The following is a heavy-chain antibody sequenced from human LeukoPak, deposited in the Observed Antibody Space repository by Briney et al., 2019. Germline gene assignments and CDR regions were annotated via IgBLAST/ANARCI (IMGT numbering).Heavy chain of an antibody. CDR3: ARDLSWYYFDY. CDR1: GFTFSSYS. V-gene: IGHV3-21*01. Sequence: PGGSLRLSCAASGFTFSSYSMNWVRQAPGKGLEWVSSISSSSSYIYYADSVKGRFTISRDNAKSSLYLQMNSLRAEDTAVYYCARDLSWYYFDYWGQGTLVTVSS. J-gene: IGHJ4*02. D-gene: IGHD6-13*01. CDR2: ISSSSSYI.